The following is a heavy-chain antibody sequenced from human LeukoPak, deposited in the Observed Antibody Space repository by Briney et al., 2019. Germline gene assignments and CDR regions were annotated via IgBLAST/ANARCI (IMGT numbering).Heavy chain of an antibody. CDR3: AKDSSGSSWYWDY. CDR2: IRYDGSNK. V-gene: IGHV3-30*02. D-gene: IGHD6-13*01. Sequence: GGSLRLSCAASGFSFSSYGMHWVRQAPGKGLEWVTFIRYDGSNKYYADSVKGRFTISRDNSKNTLYLQMNSLRTEDTTVYYCAKDSSGSSWYWDYWGQGTLVTVSS. J-gene: IGHJ4*02. CDR1: GFSFSSYG.